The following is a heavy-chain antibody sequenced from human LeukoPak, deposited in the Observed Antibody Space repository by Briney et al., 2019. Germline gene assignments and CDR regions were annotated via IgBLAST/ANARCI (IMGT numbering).Heavy chain of an antibody. V-gene: IGHV4-38-2*02. CDR3: ARPAGEQLDLYSGSPDGFGI. Sequence: SETLSLTCTVSGYSISSGYYWGWIRQPPGKGLEWIGSIYHSGSTYYNPSLKSRVTISVDTSKNQFSLKLSSVTAADTAVYYCARPAGEQLDLYSGSPDGFGIWGQGTMVTVSS. J-gene: IGHJ3*02. D-gene: IGHD1-26*01. CDR1: GYSISSGYY. CDR2: IYHSGST.